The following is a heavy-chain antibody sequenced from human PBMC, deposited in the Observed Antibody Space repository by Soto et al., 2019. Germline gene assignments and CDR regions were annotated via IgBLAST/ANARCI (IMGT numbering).Heavy chain of an antibody. D-gene: IGHD3-3*01. CDR1: GFTFSNYG. CDR2: ISDDGSNK. CDR3: TKRRKLLRFLEWSLGMEV. J-gene: IGHJ6*02. V-gene: IGHV3-30*18. Sequence: GGSLRLSCAASGFTFSNYGMHWVRQAPGKGLEWVAFISDDGSNKYYADSLKGRFTISRDNSKSTLYLQMNSLRVEDTPGYYCTKRRKLLRFLEWSLGMEVWGQGTTVTVSS.